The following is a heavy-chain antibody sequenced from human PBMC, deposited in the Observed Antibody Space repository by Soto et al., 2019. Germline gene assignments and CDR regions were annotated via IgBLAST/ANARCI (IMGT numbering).Heavy chain of an antibody. V-gene: IGHV3-30-3*01. Sequence: GGSLRLSCAASGFTFSSYAMHWVRQAPGKGLEWVAVISYDGSNKYYADSVKGRFTISRDNSKNTLYLQMNSLRAEDTAVYYCARDRYGSGSYYIPSFDYWGQGTLVTVS. CDR3: ARDRYGSGSYYIPSFDY. CDR1: GFTFSSYA. CDR2: ISYDGSNK. J-gene: IGHJ4*02. D-gene: IGHD3-10*01.